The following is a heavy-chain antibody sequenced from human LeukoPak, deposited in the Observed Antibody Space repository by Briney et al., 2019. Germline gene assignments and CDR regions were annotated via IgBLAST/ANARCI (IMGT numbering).Heavy chain of an antibody. CDR2: INSGGST. J-gene: IGHJ4*02. CDR3: AKPDTAAGTLGH. D-gene: IGHD6-13*01. Sequence: PGGSLRLSCATSGFTFSSYAMSWVRQAPGKGLEWVSLINSGGSTYYADSVNGRLTISRDNSKNTLYLQMNTLRAEDTAVYYCAKPDTAAGTLGHWGQGTLVTVSS. CDR1: GFTFSSYA. V-gene: IGHV3-23*01.